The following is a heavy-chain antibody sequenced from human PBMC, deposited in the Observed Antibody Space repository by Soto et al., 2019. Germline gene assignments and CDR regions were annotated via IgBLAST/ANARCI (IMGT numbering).Heavy chain of an antibody. CDR3: ARAYGGYADY. V-gene: IGHV4-59*01. Sequence: SETCCVPCSGSAGSPRSYSWSWIRQPPGKGLEWIGYIYYSGSTNYNPSLKSRVTISVDTSKNQFSLKLSSVTAADTAVYYCARAYGGYADYWGQGTLVTVS. D-gene: IGHD5-12*01. J-gene: IGHJ4*02. CDR2: IYYSGST. CDR1: AGSPRSYS.